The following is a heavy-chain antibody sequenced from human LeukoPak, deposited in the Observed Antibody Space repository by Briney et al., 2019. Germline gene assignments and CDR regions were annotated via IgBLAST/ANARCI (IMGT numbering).Heavy chain of an antibody. CDR3: ASSRGVNYFDY. J-gene: IGHJ4*02. Sequence: SETLSLTCTVSGYSISSGYYWGWIRQPPGKGLEWIGSIYHSGNTYYNPSLKSRVTISVDTSKNQFSLKLSSVTAADTAVYYCASSRGVNYFDYWGQGTLVTVSS. CDR2: IYHSGNT. D-gene: IGHD3-10*01. V-gene: IGHV4-38-2*02. CDR1: GYSISSGYY.